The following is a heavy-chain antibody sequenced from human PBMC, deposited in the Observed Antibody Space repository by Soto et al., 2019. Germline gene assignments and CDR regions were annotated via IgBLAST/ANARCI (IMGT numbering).Heavy chain of an antibody. CDR3: ARGARSFFGVVIEVDP. V-gene: IGHV4-31*03. J-gene: IGHJ5*02. CDR2: IYNRRGT. CDR1: GGSISSGGYY. Sequence: QVQLQESGPGLVKPSQTLSLTCTVSGGSISSGGYYWSWIRKNTGKGLVLIGYIYNRRGTSYIPSLKRRVTISVDTSKNQFSLKLSSVTAADTAVYYCARGARSFFGVVIEVDPWGQGTLVTVSS. D-gene: IGHD3-3*01.